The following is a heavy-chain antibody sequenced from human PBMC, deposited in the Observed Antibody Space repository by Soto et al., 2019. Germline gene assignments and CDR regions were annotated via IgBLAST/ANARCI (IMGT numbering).Heavy chain of an antibody. J-gene: IGHJ4*02. Sequence: ECLTSSSRCSGYSFTRYGIGWVRQMPGKGLEWMGIIYPGDSDTRYSPSFQGQVAFSADKSISTAYLQWSGLKASDTAIYYCARQLSTGWFFDFWGQGTLVTFSS. D-gene: IGHD6-19*01. CDR1: GYSFTRYG. CDR2: IYPGDSDT. CDR3: ARQLSTGWFFDF. V-gene: IGHV5-51*01.